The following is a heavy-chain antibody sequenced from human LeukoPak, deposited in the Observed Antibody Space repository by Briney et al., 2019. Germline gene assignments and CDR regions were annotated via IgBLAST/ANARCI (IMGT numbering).Heavy chain of an antibody. CDR3: AREGNTISRGRGWFDP. CDR2: ISSTSSYI. V-gene: IGHV3-21*01. D-gene: IGHD3-9*01. J-gene: IGHJ5*02. Sequence: GGSLRLSCEVSGFSFGNYRMNWVRQAPGKGLEWVSSISSTSSYIDYAESVKGRFTISRDNAKNSLYLQMNSLRAEDTAVYYCAREGNTISRGRGWFDPWGQGTLVTVSS. CDR1: GFSFGNYR.